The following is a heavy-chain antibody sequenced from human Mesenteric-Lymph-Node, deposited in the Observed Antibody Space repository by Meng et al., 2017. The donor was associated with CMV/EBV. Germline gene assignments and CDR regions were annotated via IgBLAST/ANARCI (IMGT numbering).Heavy chain of an antibody. Sequence: ASGSPFTSSAMDWVRPAPGRGLEWMGWINTNTRNPTYAQGFTGRFVFSLDTSVSTAYLQISSLKAEDTAVYYCARRELLWFGELLSWGQGTLVTVSS. D-gene: IGHD3-10*01. J-gene: IGHJ5*02. CDR1: GSPFTSSA. V-gene: IGHV7-4-1*02. CDR2: INTNTRNP. CDR3: ARRELLWFGELLS.